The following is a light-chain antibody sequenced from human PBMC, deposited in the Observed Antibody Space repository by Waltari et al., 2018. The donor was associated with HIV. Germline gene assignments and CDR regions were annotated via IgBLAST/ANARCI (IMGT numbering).Light chain of an antibody. V-gene: IGLV7-46*01. CDR1: PGPLPSAPP. CDR2: DTT. CDR3: LLSYSDARRV. Sequence: QAVVTQEPSLYVSPGGPVTPTCGASPGPLPSAPPPYWFQQKPGQAPRTLIYDTTNKHAWTAARFSGSLLGGKAALTRSGARPEDEAGYYCLLSYSDARRVFGGGTKLIVL. J-gene: IGLJ3*02.